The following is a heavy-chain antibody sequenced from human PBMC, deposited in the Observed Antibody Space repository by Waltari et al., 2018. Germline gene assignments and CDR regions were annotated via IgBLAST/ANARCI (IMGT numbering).Heavy chain of an antibody. D-gene: IGHD7-27*01. CDR2: IYSGGDT. CDR3: ATWTGGSLGAFDN. J-gene: IGHJ3*02. CDR1: GFTVSNND. V-gene: IGHV3-53*01. Sequence: EVQLVESGGGLIQPGGSLRLSCEVSGFTVSNNDIGWVRQAPGKGLALVSVIYSGGDTYDADAVRGRLTISRDNSKNTLYLQMNRLRVEDTALYYCATWTGGSLGAFDNWGQGTMVTVSS.